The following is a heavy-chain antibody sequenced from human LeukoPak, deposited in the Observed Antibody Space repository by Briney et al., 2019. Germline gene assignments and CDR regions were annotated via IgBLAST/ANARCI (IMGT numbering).Heavy chain of an antibody. Sequence: SETLSLTCTVSGGSISSSSYYWGWIRQPPGKGLEWIGEINHSGSTNYNPSLKSRVTISVDTSKNQFSLKLSSVTAADTAVYYCARGRRYYYDSSGYKPFDYWGQGTLVTVSS. J-gene: IGHJ4*02. CDR1: GGSISSSSYY. CDR2: INHSGST. V-gene: IGHV4-39*07. CDR3: ARGRRYYYDSSGYKPFDY. D-gene: IGHD3-22*01.